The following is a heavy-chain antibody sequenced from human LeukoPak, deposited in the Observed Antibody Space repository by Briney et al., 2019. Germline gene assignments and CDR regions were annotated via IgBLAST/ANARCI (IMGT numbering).Heavy chain of an antibody. D-gene: IGHD2-15*01. Sequence: PSETLSLTCAVSGGSISSGGYSWSWIRQPPGKGLEWIGYIYHSGSTHYNPSLKSRVTISVDRSKNQFSLKLSSVTAADTAVYYCARAHCSGGSCYGWRYFDLWGRGTLVTVSS. CDR3: ARAHCSGGSCYGWRYFDL. J-gene: IGHJ2*01. V-gene: IGHV4-30-2*01. CDR2: IYHSGST. CDR1: GGSISSGGYS.